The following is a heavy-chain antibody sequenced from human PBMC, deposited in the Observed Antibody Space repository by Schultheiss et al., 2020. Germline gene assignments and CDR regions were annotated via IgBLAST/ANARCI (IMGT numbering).Heavy chain of an antibody. D-gene: IGHD4-17*01. J-gene: IGHJ4*02. CDR2: ISGSGGST. V-gene: IGHV3-23*01. Sequence: GGSLRLSCAASGFTFSSYAMSWVRQAPGKGLEWVSAISGSGGSTYYADSVKGRFTISRDNSKNTLYLQMNSLRAEDTAVYYCAKEQVSRLRPPYYFDYWGEGTLGTVSS. CDR1: GFTFSSYA. CDR3: AKEQVSRLRPPYYFDY.